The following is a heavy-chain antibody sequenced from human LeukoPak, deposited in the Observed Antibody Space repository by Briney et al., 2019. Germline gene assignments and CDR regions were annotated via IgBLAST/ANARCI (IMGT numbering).Heavy chain of an antibody. D-gene: IGHD3-9*01. CDR2: IYYSGST. CDR3: KRKPEYDILTGRAWWFDP. V-gene: IGHV4-59*01. Sequence: SETLSLTCTVSGGSISSYYWSWIRQPPGKGLEWIGYIYYSGSTNYNPSLKSRVTISVDTSKNQFSLKLSSVTAADTAVFYFKRKPEYDILTGRAWWFDPWGQGTLVTVSS. J-gene: IGHJ5*02. CDR1: GGSISSYY.